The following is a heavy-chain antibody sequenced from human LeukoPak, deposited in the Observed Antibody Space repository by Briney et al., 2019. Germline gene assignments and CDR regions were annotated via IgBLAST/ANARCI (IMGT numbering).Heavy chain of an antibody. CDR3: ATDGSSGWYPLLDY. CDR2: FDPEDGET. CDR1: GYTLTELS. D-gene: IGHD6-19*01. J-gene: IGHJ4*02. Sequence: ASVKVSCKVSGYTLTELSMHWVRQAPGKGLEWMGGFDPEDGETIYAQKFQGRVTMTEDTSTDTAYMELSSLRSEDTAVYYCATDGSSGWYPLLDYWGQGTLVTVSS. V-gene: IGHV1-24*01.